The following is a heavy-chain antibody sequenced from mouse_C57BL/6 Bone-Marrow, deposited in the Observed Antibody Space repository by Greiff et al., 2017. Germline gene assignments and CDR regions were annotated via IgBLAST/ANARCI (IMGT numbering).Heavy chain of an antibody. CDR1: GYTFTSYG. D-gene: IGHD2-5*01. CDR2: IYPRSGNT. V-gene: IGHV1-81*01. CDR3: ARSGSYYSNYLAWFAY. J-gene: IGHJ3*01. Sequence: QVQLQQSGAELARPGASVKLSCKASGYTFTSYGISWVKQRPGQGLEWIGEIYPRSGNTYYNEKFKGKATLTADKSSSPGYMELRSLTSEDSAVYFCARSGSYYSNYLAWFAYGGQGTLVTVSA.